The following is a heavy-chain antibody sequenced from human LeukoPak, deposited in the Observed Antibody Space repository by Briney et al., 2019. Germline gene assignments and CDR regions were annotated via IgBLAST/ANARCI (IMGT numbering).Heavy chain of an antibody. CDR1: GFTFSSYS. V-gene: IGHV3-21*01. D-gene: IGHD3-22*01. Sequence: NPGGSLRLSCAASGFTFSSYSMNWVRQAPGKGLEWVSSISSSSSYIYYADSVKGRFTISRDNAKNSLYLQMNSLRAEDTAVYYCARPYYYDSSGYYHPSSDYFDCWGQGTLVTVS. CDR3: ARPYYYDSSGYYHPSSDYFDC. CDR2: ISSSSSYI. J-gene: IGHJ4*02.